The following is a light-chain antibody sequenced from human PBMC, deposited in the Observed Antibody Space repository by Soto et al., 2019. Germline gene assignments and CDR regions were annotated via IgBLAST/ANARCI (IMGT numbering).Light chain of an antibody. CDR2: GAS. V-gene: IGKV3-20*01. J-gene: IGKJ1*01. CDR3: QQYVTSPRT. CDR1: QSLRATY. Sequence: EVVLTQSPDTLSLSPGETAILSCRASQSLRATYVAWYQQRPGQAPRLLIYGASFRATGIPARFSGRGSGTDFTLSISRLEPEDFAVYYCQQYVTSPRTFGQGTKVEIK.